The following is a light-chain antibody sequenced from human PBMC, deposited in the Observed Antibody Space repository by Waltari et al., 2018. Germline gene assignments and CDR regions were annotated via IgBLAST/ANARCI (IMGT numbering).Light chain of an antibody. CDR2: DVS. CDR1: SSGIGRYGI. Sequence: QSALTQPAAVSGSPGQTGRISCTGASSGIGRYGIVSWYHQHPRNAPKLLIADVSKRPAGVSERFSGSKCGDTASLTISGLPFEDEADYYCCSYAGNYVWVFGGGTRLTVL. J-gene: IGLJ3*02. V-gene: IGLV2-23*02. CDR3: CSYAGNYVWV.